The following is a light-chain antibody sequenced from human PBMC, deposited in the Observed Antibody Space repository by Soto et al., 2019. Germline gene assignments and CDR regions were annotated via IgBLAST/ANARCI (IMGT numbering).Light chain of an antibody. CDR3: QQRRTWPPIT. J-gene: IGKJ5*01. V-gene: IGKV3-11*01. Sequence: EIVLTQSPATLSLSPGEGATLSRRASQSVDNYLAWYQQKPGQAPRLLIYDASKRADGIPARFSGSGSGADFTLTISSLEPEDFAVYYCQQRRTWPPITFSQGTRLEIK. CDR2: DAS. CDR1: QSVDNY.